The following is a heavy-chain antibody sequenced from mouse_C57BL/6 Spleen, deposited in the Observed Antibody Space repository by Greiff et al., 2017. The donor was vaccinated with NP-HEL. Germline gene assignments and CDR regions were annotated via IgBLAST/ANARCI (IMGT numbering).Heavy chain of an antibody. CDR3: ARDYYGSSYVGYFDV. CDR2: IDPNSGGT. D-gene: IGHD1-1*01. CDR1: GYTFTSYW. V-gene: IGHV1-72*01. J-gene: IGHJ1*03. Sequence: QVHVKQPGAELVKPGASVKLSCKASGYTFTSYWMHWVKQRPGRGLEWIGRIDPNSGGTKYNEKFKSKATLTVGKPSSTASMQLSSLTSEDSAFYYCARDYYGSSYVGYFDVWGTGTTVTVSS.